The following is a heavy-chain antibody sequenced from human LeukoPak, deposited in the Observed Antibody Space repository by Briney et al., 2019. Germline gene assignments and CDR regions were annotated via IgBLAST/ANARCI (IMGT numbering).Heavy chain of an antibody. V-gene: IGHV3-21*01. J-gene: IGHJ4*02. Sequence: KTGGSLRLSCAASGFIFNSHSMNWVRQAPGKGLEWVSSISSTSSYIYYADSVKSRFTISRDNAKNSLYLQMNSLRAEDMAVYYCARGGTARPDYWGQGTLVTVSS. CDR3: ARGGTARPDY. D-gene: IGHD6-6*01. CDR1: GFIFNSHS. CDR2: ISSTSSYI.